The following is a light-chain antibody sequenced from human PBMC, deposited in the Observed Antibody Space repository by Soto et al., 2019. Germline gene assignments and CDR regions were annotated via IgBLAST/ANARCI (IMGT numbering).Light chain of an antibody. Sequence: QSVLTQPASVSGSPGQSITISCTGTSSDVGSYNLVSLYQQHPGKAPKLMIYEVSKRPSGVSNRFSGSKSGNTASLTISGLQAEDEADYYCCSYAGSSTMVFGGGTNVTVL. CDR1: SSDVGSYNL. CDR2: EVS. CDR3: CSYAGSSTMV. V-gene: IGLV2-23*02. J-gene: IGLJ3*02.